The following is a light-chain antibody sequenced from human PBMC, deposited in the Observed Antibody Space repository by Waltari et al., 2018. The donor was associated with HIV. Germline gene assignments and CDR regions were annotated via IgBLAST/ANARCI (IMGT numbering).Light chain of an antibody. CDR2: NKN. CDR3: ASWDDSVNGWV. J-gene: IGLJ3*02. CDR1: SSNIGRKT. V-gene: IGLV1-44*01. Sequence: QSVLTQPPSASGAPWQGVILPWSGSSSNIGRKTVNCYPQFPGPAPKILIYNKNHRPSGVPDRFYGSKSGTSASLAISGLQSEDEADYYCASWDDSVNGWVFGGGTKLTVV.